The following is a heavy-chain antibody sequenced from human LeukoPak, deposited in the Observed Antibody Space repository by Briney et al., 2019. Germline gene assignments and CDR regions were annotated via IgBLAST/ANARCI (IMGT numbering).Heavy chain of an antibody. D-gene: IGHD3-22*01. CDR1: GGSISSGGYS. CDR3: ARKYDSSGYYDY. J-gene: IGHJ4*02. Sequence: PSETLSLTCVVAGGSISSGGYSWSWIRQPPGKGLEWIGYIYHSGSTYYNPSLKSRVTISVDRSKNQFSLKLSSVTAADTAVYYCARKYDSSGYYDYWGQGTLVTVSS. V-gene: IGHV4-30-2*01. CDR2: IYHSGST.